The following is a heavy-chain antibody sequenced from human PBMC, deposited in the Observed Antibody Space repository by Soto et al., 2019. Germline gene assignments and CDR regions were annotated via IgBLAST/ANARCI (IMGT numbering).Heavy chain of an antibody. D-gene: IGHD6-13*01. Sequence: QLQLQESGSRLVKPSQTLSLTCAVSGASISSGGYSWSWIRQPPGKGLEWIGYIYHSGSTYYNPSLKSRVTMSVDRSTNQFSLNLTSVTAADTAVYYCARGGSSWNPWGQGTLVTVSS. CDR2: IYHSGST. J-gene: IGHJ5*02. V-gene: IGHV4-30-2*01. CDR3: ARGGSSWNP. CDR1: GASISSGGYS.